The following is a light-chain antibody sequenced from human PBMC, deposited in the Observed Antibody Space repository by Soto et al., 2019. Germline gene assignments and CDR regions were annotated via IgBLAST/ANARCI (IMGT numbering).Light chain of an antibody. J-gene: IGLJ2*01. CDR1: SSDVGAYNS. V-gene: IGLV2-11*01. Sequence: QAVLTQPRSVSGSPGQSVTISCTGTSSDVGAYNSVSWYQQNAGRAPKLMIHDVSMRPSGVPDRFSGSKSGNTASLTISGLQPEDEADYYCCSYAGSHTAFGGGTKLTVL. CDR3: CSYAGSHTA. CDR2: DVS.